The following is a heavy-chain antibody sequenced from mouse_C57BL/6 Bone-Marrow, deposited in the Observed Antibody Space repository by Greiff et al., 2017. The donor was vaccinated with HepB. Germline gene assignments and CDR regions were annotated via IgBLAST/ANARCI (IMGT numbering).Heavy chain of an antibody. CDR3: TGRGTRYFDV. J-gene: IGHJ1*03. D-gene: IGHD3-3*01. Sequence: EVQVEESGGGLVQPGGSMKLSCVASGFTFSNYWMNWVRQSPEKGLEWVAQIRLKSDNYATHYAESVKGRFTITRDDSKSSVYLQMNNLRAEDTGIDYYTGRGTRYFDVWGTGTTVTVSA. CDR2: IRLKSDNYAT. V-gene: IGHV6-3*01. CDR1: GFTFSNYW.